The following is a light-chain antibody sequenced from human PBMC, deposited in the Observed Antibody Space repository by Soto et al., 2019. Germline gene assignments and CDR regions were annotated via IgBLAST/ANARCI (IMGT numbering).Light chain of an antibody. J-gene: IGKJ3*01. CDR1: QSVSSL. CDR2: DAS. CDR3: QHRFNWPFT. V-gene: IGKV3-11*01. Sequence: EVVLTQSPATLSLSPGDRATLSCRASQSVSSLLAWYQQKPCQAPRLLIYDASNRATGVPARFSGSGSGTVFTLTISSLEPEDFAVYYCQHRFNWPFTFGPGTKVDIK.